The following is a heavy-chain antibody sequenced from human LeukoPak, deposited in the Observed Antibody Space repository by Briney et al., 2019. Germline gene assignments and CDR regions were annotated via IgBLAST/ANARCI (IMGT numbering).Heavy chain of an antibody. CDR2: IDSNGGGA. J-gene: IGHJ4*02. CDR1: GFTFNIYW. CDR3: TRDPDALDY. Sequence: GGSLRLSCATSGFTFNIYWMQWVRQVPGKGLVWVSRIDSNGGGATYADSVKGRFTTSRDNGNNTMYLQMNSLRDEDTAVYYCTRDPDALDYWGQGTLVTVSS. V-gene: IGHV3-74*03.